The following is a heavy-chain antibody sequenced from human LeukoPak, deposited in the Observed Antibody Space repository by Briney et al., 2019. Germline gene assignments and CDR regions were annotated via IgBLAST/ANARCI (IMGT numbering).Heavy chain of an antibody. CDR3: ARDASGYDFLDS. CDR1: GGSISSGGYY. Sequence: SETLSLTCTVSGGSISSGGYYWSWIRQPPGKGLEWIGYIYHSGSTYYNPSLKSRVTISVDRSKNQFSLKLSSVTAADTAVYYCARDASGYDFLDSWGQGTLVTVSS. CDR2: IYHSGST. D-gene: IGHD5-12*01. V-gene: IGHV4-30-2*01. J-gene: IGHJ4*02.